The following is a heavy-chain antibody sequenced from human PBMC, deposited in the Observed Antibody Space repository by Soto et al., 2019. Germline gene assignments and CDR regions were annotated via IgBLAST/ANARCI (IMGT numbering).Heavy chain of an antibody. D-gene: IGHD3-3*01. V-gene: IGHV1-69*13. CDR2: IIPIFGTA. J-gene: IGHJ4*02. CDR3: ARGRYDFWSGYYGPDGRGRDYYFDY. Sequence: GASVKVSCKASGGTFSSYAISWVRQAPGQGLEWMGGIIPIFGTANYAQKFQGRVTITADESTSTAYMELSSLRSEDTAVYYCARGRYDFWSGYYGPDGRGRDYYFDYWVQGTLVTVS. CDR1: GGTFSSYA.